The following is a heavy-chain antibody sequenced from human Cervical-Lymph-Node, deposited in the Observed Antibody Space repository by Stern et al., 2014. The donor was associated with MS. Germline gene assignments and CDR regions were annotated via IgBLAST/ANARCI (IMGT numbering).Heavy chain of an antibody. CDR2: FDPEGGET. Sequence: QVQLVQSGAEVKKPGASVKVSCKVSGYTLTELSMHWVRQAPGKGLEWMGGFDPEGGETIYAQKFQGRVTMIEDHSTDTAYMKPSSLRSEDTAVYYCATGPTVRIDYWGQGTLVTVSS. CDR1: GYTLTELS. CDR3: ATGPTVRIDY. D-gene: IGHD4-17*01. V-gene: IGHV1-24*01. J-gene: IGHJ4*02.